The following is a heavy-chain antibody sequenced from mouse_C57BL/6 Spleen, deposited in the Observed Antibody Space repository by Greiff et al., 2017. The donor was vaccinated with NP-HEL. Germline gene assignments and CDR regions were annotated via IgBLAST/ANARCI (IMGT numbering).Heavy chain of an antibody. CDR2: ISYDGSN. CDR1: GYSITSGYY. J-gene: IGHJ4*01. Sequence: EVQLVESGPGLVKPSQSLSLTCSVTGYSITSGYYWNWIRQFPGNKLEWMGYISYDGSNNYNPSLKNRISITRDTSKNQFFLKLNSVTTEDTATYYCARGGYPYAMDYWGQGTSVTVSS. V-gene: IGHV3-6*01. D-gene: IGHD2-2*01. CDR3: ARGGYPYAMDY.